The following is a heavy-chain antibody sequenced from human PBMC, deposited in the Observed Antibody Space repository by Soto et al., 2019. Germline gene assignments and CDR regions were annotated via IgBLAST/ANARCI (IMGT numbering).Heavy chain of an antibody. CDR3: ARGAGDGYNHFAY. Sequence: QVQLVQSGAEVKKPGSSVKVSCKASGGTFSSYAISWVRQAPGQGLEWMGGIIPIFGTANYAQKFQGRVTTTPDXXTSTAYMELSSLRSEDTAVDYCARGAGDGYNHFAYWGQGTLVTVSS. CDR1: GGTFSSYA. J-gene: IGHJ4*02. CDR2: IIPIFGTA. V-gene: IGHV1-69*05. D-gene: IGHD5-12*01.